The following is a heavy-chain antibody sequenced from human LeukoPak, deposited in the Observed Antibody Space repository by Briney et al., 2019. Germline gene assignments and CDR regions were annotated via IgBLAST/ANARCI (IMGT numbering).Heavy chain of an antibody. CDR2: IRYDGSNK. CDR3: AKDRIAAADDAFDI. CDR1: GFTFSNYW. V-gene: IGHV3-30*02. Sequence: GGSLRLSCAASGFTFSNYWMGWVRQPPGKGLEWVAFIRYDGSNKYYADSVKGRFTISRDNSKNTLYLQMNSLRAEDTAVYYCAKDRIAAADDAFDIWGQGTMVTVSS. J-gene: IGHJ3*02. D-gene: IGHD6-13*01.